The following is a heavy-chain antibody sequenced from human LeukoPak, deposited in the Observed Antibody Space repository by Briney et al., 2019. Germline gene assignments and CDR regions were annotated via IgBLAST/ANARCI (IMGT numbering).Heavy chain of an antibody. J-gene: IGHJ4*02. CDR1: GFTVSSNS. CDR2: IYSGGNT. CDR3: ARRAGEYSHPYDY. D-gene: IGHD4-17*01. V-gene: IGHV3-53*01. Sequence: GGSLRLSCTVSGFTVSSNSMSWVRQAPGKGLEWVSFIYSGGNTHYSDSVKGRFTISRDNSKNTLYLQMNSLRTDDTAVYYCARRAGEYSHPYDYWGQGTLVTVSS.